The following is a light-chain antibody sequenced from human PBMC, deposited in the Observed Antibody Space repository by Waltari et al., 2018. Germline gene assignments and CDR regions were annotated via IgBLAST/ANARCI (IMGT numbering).Light chain of an antibody. V-gene: IGKV1-39*01. CDR3: QQSYSTPPT. Sequence: DIKMNQSPSSLSASIGDRVTITCRASQSISSYLNWYQQKPGKAPKLLNYAASSLQSGVPSRFSGSGSGTDFTLTISSLQPEDFATYYCQQSYSTPPTFGQGTKLEIK. CDR1: QSISSY. CDR2: AAS. J-gene: IGKJ2*01.